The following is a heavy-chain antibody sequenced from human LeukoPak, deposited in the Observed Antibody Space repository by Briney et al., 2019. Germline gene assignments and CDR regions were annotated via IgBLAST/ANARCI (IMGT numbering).Heavy chain of an antibody. Sequence: GGSLRLSCAASGFTFSSYWMLWVRQAPGKGLVWVSRIDRDGISTRYADSVKGRFTISRDNAKNTLYLQMNSLRAEDTAVYFCTRDRRGDNGVDYWGQGTLVTVSS. D-gene: IGHD4-17*01. CDR1: GFTFSSYW. J-gene: IGHJ4*02. V-gene: IGHV3-74*01. CDR2: IDRDGIST. CDR3: TRDRRGDNGVDY.